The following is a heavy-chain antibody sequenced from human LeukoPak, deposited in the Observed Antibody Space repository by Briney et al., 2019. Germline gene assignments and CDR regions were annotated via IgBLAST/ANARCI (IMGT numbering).Heavy chain of an antibody. CDR1: GFTFSTSG. D-gene: IGHD3/OR15-3a*01. J-gene: IGHJ3*02. Sequence: GGSLRLSCAASGFTFSTSGMNWVRQAPGEGLEWVSSITGSSSSIYYRDSVKGRFTIFRDNAKNSLYLQMNSLRAEDTAVYYCAREKVIGHSPYDAFDIWGQGTLVTVSS. V-gene: IGHV3-21*01. CDR2: ITGSSSSI. CDR3: AREKVIGHSPYDAFDI.